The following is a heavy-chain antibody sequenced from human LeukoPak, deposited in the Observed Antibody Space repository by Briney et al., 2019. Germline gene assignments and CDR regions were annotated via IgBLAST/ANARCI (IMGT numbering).Heavy chain of an antibody. CDR2: ISPQSGGT. V-gene: IGHV1-2*02. Sequence: ASVKVSCKASGYTFTGYYMRWVRQAPGQGLEWMGWISPQSGGTFFAQDFQGRVTMTRDMSISTVYMELSSLRSDDTAIYYCARDLGAGSVRIDYWGQGTLVTVAS. J-gene: IGHJ4*02. CDR1: GYTFTGYY. CDR3: ARDLGAGSVRIDY. D-gene: IGHD1-26*01.